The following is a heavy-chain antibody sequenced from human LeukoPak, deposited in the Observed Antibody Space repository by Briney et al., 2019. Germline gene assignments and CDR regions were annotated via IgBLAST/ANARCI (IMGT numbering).Heavy chain of an antibody. D-gene: IGHD3-22*01. V-gene: IGHV4-30-2*01. CDR3: ARGGYDSSGYKAPNFDY. CDR1: GGSISSGGYS. Sequence: SETLSLTCAVSGGSISSGGYSWSWIRQPPGKGLEWIGYIYHSGSTYYNPSLKSRVTISVDRSKNQFSLKLSSVTAADTAVYHCARGGYDSSGYKAPNFDYWGQGTLVTVSS. CDR2: IYHSGST. J-gene: IGHJ4*02.